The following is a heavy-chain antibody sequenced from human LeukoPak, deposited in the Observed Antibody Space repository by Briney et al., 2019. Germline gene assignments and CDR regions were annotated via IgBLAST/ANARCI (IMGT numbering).Heavy chain of an antibody. CDR3: VSDYGDYEGAFDI. J-gene: IGHJ3*02. V-gene: IGHV4-61*08. CDR1: GGSISSGGYS. D-gene: IGHD4-17*01. Sequence: PSETLSLTCAVSGGSISSGGYSWSWIRQPPGKGLEWIGYIHYSGSTKYNPSLKSRVTISLDTSRNQFSLKVTSVTAADTAVYYCVSDYGDYEGAFDIWGQGTKVTVSP. CDR2: IHYSGST.